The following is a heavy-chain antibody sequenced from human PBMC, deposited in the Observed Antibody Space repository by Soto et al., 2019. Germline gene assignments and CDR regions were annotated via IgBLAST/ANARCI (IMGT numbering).Heavy chain of an antibody. J-gene: IGHJ6*02. D-gene: IGHD1-1*01. Sequence: EVQLLESGGGLVQPGGSLRLSCAASGFTFSTYAMSWVRQAPGKGLEWVSVISASGGSTFYADSVKGRFTVSRDNSRNTLYLQVISLRVEDTAVYYCAKDLRSSTNYDYGMDGWGQGTTVTVSS. CDR1: GFTFSTYA. CDR2: ISASGGST. V-gene: IGHV3-23*01. CDR3: AKDLRSSTNYDYGMDG.